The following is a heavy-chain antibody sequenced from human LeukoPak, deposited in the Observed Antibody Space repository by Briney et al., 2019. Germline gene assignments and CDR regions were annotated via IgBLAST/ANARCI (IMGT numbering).Heavy chain of an antibody. V-gene: IGHV4-59*01. Sequence: SETLSLTCTVSGGSISSYYWSWIRQPPGKGLEWIGYIYYSGSTNYNPSLKSRVTISVDTSKTQFSLKLSSVTAADTAVYYCAREGYSSGWYAYWGQGTLATVSS. CDR3: AREGYSSGWYAY. J-gene: IGHJ4*02. CDR2: IYYSGST. CDR1: GGSISSYY. D-gene: IGHD6-19*01.